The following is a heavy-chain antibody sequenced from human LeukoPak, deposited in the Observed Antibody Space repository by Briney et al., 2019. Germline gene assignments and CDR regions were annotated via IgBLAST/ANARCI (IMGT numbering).Heavy chain of an antibody. CDR2: ISSSGSTI. V-gene: IGHV3-48*03. CDR3: AELGITMIGGV. J-gene: IGHJ6*04. Sequence: GGSLRLSCAASGFTFSSYEMDWVRQAPGKGLEWVSYISSSGSTIYYADSVKGRFAVSRDNAKNSLYLQMNSLRAEDTAVYYCAELGITMIGGVWGKGTTVTISS. CDR1: GFTFSSYE. D-gene: IGHD3-10*02.